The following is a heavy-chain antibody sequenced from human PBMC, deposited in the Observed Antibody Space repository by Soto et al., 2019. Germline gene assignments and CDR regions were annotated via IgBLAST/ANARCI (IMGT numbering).Heavy chain of an antibody. J-gene: IGHJ4*02. D-gene: IGHD2-21*02. CDR2: IYYSGST. Sequence: SETLSLTCTVTGDSINNRSYYWGWIRQPPGKGLEWIGSIYYSGSTYNNPSLKSRVPMSVDTSKNQFSLKLRSVTAADTALYYCARQRTSVVTQAYFDSWGQGSLVTVS. V-gene: IGHV4-39*01. CDR1: GDSINNRSYY. CDR3: ARQRTSVVTQAYFDS.